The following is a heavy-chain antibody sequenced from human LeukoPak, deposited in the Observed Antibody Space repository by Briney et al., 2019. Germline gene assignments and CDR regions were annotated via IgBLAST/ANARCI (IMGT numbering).Heavy chain of an antibody. CDR1: GYTFTGYY. CDR3: ARDHIVVVTXIXXXXXYXXDV. CDR2: INPNSGGT. D-gene: IGHD2-21*02. J-gene: IGHJ6*01. V-gene: IGHV1-2*02. Sequence: ASVKVSCKASGYTFTGYYMHWVRQAPGQGLEWMGWINPNSGGTNYAQKFQGRVTMTRDTSISTAYMELSRLRSDDTAVYYCARDHIVVVTXIXXXXXYXXDVWGXGTTVTV.